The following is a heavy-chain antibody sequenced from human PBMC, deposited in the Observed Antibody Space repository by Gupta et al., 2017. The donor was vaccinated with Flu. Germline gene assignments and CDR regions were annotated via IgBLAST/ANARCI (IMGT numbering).Heavy chain of an antibody. V-gene: IGHV6-1*01. CDR2: TYYRSKWFN. Sequence: WNWIRQSPWGCLEWLGRTYYRSKWFNDYAMSVRSRITINPDTSKNQVSLQVNSVTPEDTAVYYCVRAEGSNYYYNYYMNVWGKGTPVTVSS. CDR3: VRAEGSNYYYNYYMNV. J-gene: IGHJ6*03.